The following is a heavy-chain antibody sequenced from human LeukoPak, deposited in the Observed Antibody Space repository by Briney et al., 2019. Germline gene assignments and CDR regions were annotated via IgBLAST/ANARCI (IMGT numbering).Heavy chain of an antibody. CDR2: MSGSGGST. J-gene: IGHJ6*03. CDR3: AKDWAGTSLYYYYYYMDV. CDR1: GFTFSSYD. D-gene: IGHD6-19*01. Sequence: AVTLRFSGAASGFTFSSYDMSWDRQGPGKGLEGGSGMSGSGGSTFYADSVKGRFTISRDNSKNTLYLQMNSLRAEDTAVYYCAKDWAGTSLYYYYYYMDVWGKGTTVTVCS. V-gene: IGHV3-23*01.